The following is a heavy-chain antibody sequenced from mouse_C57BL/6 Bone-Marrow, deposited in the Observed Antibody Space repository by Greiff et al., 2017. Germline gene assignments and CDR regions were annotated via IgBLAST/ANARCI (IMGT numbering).Heavy chain of an antibody. CDR3: ARGYGSSCYFDY. J-gene: IGHJ2*01. CDR1: GFNIKDDY. CDR2: IDPENGDT. D-gene: IGHD1-1*01. Sequence: EVKLVASGAELVRPGASVKLSCTASGFNIKDDYMPWVKQRPEQGLEWIGWIDPENGDTEYASKFQGNATITADTSSNTAYLQLSSLTSEDTAVYYCARGYGSSCYFDYWGQGTTLTGSS. V-gene: IGHV14-4*01.